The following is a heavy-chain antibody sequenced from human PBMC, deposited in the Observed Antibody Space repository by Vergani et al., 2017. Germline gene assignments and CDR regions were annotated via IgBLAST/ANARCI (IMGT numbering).Heavy chain of an antibody. CDR3: ARCGLEWFIDY. V-gene: IGHV4-31*03. CDR2: IYYSGST. J-gene: IGHJ4*02. D-gene: IGHD3-3*01. Sequence: QVQLQESGPGLVKPSQTLSLTCTVSGGSIRSGGYYWSWIRQHPGKGLEWIGYIYYSGSTYYNPSLKSRVTISVDTSKNQFSLKLSSVTAADTAVSYCARCGLEWFIDYWGQGTLVTVSS. CDR1: GGSIRSGGYY.